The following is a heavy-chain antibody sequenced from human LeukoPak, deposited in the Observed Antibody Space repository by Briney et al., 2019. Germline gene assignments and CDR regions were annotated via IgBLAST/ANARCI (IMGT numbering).Heavy chain of an antibody. CDR1: GYTFTVYY. CDR3: ARALITYSSSWYAGDFDY. J-gene: IGHJ4*02. V-gene: IGHV1-2*02. CDR2: INPNSGGT. Sequence: GASVKVSCKASGYTFTVYYMHWVRQAPGQGLEWMGWINPNSGGTNYAQKFQGRVTMTRDTSISTAYMELSRLRSDDTAVYYCARALITYSSSWYAGDFDYWGQGTLVTVSS. D-gene: IGHD6-13*01.